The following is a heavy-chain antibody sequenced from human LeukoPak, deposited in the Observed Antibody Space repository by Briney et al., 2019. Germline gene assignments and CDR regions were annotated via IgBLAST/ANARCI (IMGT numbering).Heavy chain of an antibody. V-gene: IGHV4-39*01. J-gene: IGHJ4*02. CDR2: IYYSGST. D-gene: IGHD3-22*01. CDR3: ARQGDYYESSGAHGPFDY. CDR1: GGSISSRSYY. Sequence: SETLSLTCTVSGGSISSRSYYWGWIRQPPGKGLEWIGSIYYSGSTYYNPSLKSRVTISVDTSKNQFSLKLSSVTAADTAVYYCARQGDYYESSGAHGPFDYWGQGTLVTVSS.